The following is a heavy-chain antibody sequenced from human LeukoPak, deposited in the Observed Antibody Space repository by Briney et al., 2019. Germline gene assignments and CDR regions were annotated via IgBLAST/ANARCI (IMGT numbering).Heavy chain of an antibody. Sequence: PGGSLRLSCAASGFTFNSYGMHWVRQAPGKGLEWVAVIWYDGSNKYFADSVRGRFTISRDNSKNTLYLQMSSLRAEDTAVYYCARSLDYGGNSAGELSGACDIWGQGTMVTVSS. CDR2: IWYDGSNK. J-gene: IGHJ3*02. CDR1: GFTFNSYG. V-gene: IGHV3-33*01. CDR3: ARSLDYGGNSAGELSGACDI. D-gene: IGHD4-23*01.